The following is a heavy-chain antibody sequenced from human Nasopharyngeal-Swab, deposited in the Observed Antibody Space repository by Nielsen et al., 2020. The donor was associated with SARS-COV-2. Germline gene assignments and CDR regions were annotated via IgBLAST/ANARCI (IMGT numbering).Heavy chain of an antibody. CDR3: ARGRITMVRGVRSFRAFDI. D-gene: IGHD3-10*01. V-gene: IGHV1-46*01. CDR2: INPSGGST. J-gene: IGHJ3*02. Sequence: ASVKVSCKASGYTFTSYYMHWVRQAPGQGLEWMGIINPSGGSTSYAQKFQGRVTMTRDTSTSTVYTELSSLRSEDTAVYYCARGRITMVRGVRSFRAFDIWGQGTMVTVSS. CDR1: GYTFTSYY.